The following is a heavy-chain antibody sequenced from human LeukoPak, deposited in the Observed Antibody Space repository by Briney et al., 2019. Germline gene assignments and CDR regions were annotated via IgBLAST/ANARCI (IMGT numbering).Heavy chain of an antibody. CDR3: ARHKTAVAGTFDY. J-gene: IGHJ4*02. D-gene: IGHD6-19*01. V-gene: IGHV4-39*01. Sequence: PSETLSLTCTVSGGSISSSSYYWGWIRQPPGMRLEWSGSIYYSGSTYYNPSLKSRVTISVDTSKNQFSLKLSSVTAADTAVYYCARHKTAVAGTFDYWGQGTLVTVSS. CDR2: IYYSGST. CDR1: GGSISSSSYY.